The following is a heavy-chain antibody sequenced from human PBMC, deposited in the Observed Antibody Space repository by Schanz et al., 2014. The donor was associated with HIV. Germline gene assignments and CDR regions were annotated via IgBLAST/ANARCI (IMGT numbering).Heavy chain of an antibody. Sequence: QVQLVESGGGVVQPGKSLRLSCAASGFTFNTYGMHWVRQAPGKGLEGVALISYDGINKYYGDSVKGRFTISRDNSKNTVYLQMNSLRAEDTAIYHCAKDGGSRGRRRGMDVWGQGTTVTVSS. CDR2: ISYDGINK. D-gene: IGHD3-10*01. CDR1: GFTFNTYG. J-gene: IGHJ6*02. V-gene: IGHV3-30*18. CDR3: AKDGGSRGRRRGMDV.